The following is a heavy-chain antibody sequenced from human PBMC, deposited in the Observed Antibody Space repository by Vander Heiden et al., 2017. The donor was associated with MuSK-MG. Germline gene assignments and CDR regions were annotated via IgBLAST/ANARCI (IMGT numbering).Heavy chain of an antibody. V-gene: IGHV3-48*01. CDR2: ISNIGSTK. D-gene: IGHD2-15*01. CDR1: GFTFSSYS. CDR3: AKDRCSGATCPPLI. Sequence: EVQLVESGGGLVQPGGSLRLSCAASGFTFSSYSMNWVRQAPGKGLEWVSFISNIGSTKYYADSVKGRFTVSRDNAKNSLYLQIKRMRAEETAVYYCAKDRCSGATCPPLIWGQGTLVTVSS. J-gene: IGHJ4*02.